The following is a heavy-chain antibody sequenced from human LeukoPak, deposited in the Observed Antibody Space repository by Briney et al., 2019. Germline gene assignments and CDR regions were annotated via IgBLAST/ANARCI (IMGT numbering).Heavy chain of an antibody. Sequence: GGSLRLSCAASGFAFSTYWMHWVRQAPGRGLVWVSRIDSDGSSTSYADSVKGRFTISRDNAKNTLFLHMTSLRAEDTALDYCVNSPVVARYWGQRTLVTVSS. J-gene: IGHJ4*02. V-gene: IGHV3-74*01. CDR1: GFAFSTYW. CDR2: IDSDGSST. CDR3: VNSPVVARY. D-gene: IGHD1-26*01.